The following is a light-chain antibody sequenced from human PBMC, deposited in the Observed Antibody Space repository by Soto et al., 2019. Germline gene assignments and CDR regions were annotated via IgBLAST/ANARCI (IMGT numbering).Light chain of an antibody. CDR2: GVS. CDR1: QSVTSNY. V-gene: IGKV3D-20*02. Sequence: EVVMTQSPATLSVSPGERATLSCRASQSVTSNYLAWYQQKPGQAPRLLIYGVSSRATGVPDRFSGSGSGTDFTLTISRLEPEDFGTYYCQQSYSTPTFGQGTRVDIK. J-gene: IGKJ5*01. CDR3: QQSYSTPT.